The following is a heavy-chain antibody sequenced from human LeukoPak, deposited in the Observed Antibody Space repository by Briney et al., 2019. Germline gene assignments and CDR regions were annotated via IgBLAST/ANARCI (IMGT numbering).Heavy chain of an antibody. Sequence: SQTLSLTCTVSGGSISSGSYYWSWIRQPAGKGLEWIGRIYTSGSTNYNPSLKSRVTISVDTSKNQFSLKLSSVTAADTAVYYCARDRRGYDFWSTDNWFDPWGQGTLVTVSS. CDR2: IYTSGST. D-gene: IGHD3-3*01. J-gene: IGHJ5*02. CDR3: ARDRRGYDFWSTDNWFDP. CDR1: GGSISSGSYY. V-gene: IGHV4-61*02.